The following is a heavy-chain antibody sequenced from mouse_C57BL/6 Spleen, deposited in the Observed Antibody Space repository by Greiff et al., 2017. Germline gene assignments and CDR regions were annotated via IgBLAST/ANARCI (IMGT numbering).Heavy chain of an antibody. CDR3: ARCRDRGGYYPYYYAMGY. V-gene: IGHV1-9*01. J-gene: IGHJ4*01. CDR2: ILPGSGST. CDR1: GYTFTGYW. D-gene: IGHD2-3*01. Sequence: QVQLQQSGAELMKPGASVKLSCKATGYTFTGYWIEWVKQRPGHGLEWIGEILPGSGSTNYNEKFKGKATFTADTSSNTAYMQLSSLPTEDSAIYSCARCRDRGGYYPYYYAMGYRGQRTSVTVSS.